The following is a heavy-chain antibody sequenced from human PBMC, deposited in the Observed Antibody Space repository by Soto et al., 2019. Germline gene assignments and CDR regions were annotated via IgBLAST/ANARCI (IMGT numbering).Heavy chain of an antibody. CDR2: ISAYNGNT. CDR3: SRGRGYSGYDKVPQAVGMAL. J-gene: IGHJ6*02. D-gene: IGHD5-12*01. Sequence: QVQLVQSGAEVKKPGASVKVSCKASGYTFTSYGISWVRQAPGQGLEWMGWISAYNGNTNYAQKLQGRVTMTTDTPTRPAYMELRSLRSDDTAVYYFSRGRGYSGYDKVPQAVGMALWGQGTTVTVSS. V-gene: IGHV1-18*01. CDR1: GYTFTSYG.